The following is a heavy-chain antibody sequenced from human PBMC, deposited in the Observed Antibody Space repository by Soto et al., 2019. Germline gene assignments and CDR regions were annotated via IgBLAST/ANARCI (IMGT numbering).Heavy chain of an antibody. J-gene: IGHJ6*03. Sequence: GGSLRLSCAASGFTFSSYAMSWVRQAPGKGLEWVSAISGSGGSTYYADSVKGRFTISRDNSKNTLYLQMNSLRAEDTAVYYCAKVGSIAAAGKYYYMDVWGKGTTVTVSS. CDR3: AKVGSIAAAGKYYYMDV. CDR1: GFTFSSYA. CDR2: ISGSGGST. D-gene: IGHD6-13*01. V-gene: IGHV3-23*01.